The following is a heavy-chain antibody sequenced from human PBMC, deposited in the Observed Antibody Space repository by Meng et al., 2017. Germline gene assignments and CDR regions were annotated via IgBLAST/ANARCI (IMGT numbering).Heavy chain of an antibody. CDR2: IIPIFGTA. J-gene: IGHJ5*02. CDR3: ARGGYSYGLWFDP. V-gene: IGHV1-69*01. D-gene: IGHD5-18*01. CDR1: GGTFSSYA. Sequence: VVLVHSGAEVSNPGSAVKVSFKASGGTFSSYAISWVRQAPGQGLEWMGGIIPIFGTANYAQKFQGRVTITADESTSTAYMELSSLRSEDTAVYYCARGGYSYGLWFDPWGQGTLVTVSS.